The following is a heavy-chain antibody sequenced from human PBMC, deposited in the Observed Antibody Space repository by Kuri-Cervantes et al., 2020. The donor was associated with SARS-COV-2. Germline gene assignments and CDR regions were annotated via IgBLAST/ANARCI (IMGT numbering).Heavy chain of an antibody. CDR3: ARVPEGGYSFQH. D-gene: IGHD6-13*01. CDR1: GGSFSGYY. V-gene: IGHV4-34*01. CDR2: INHSGST. J-gene: IGHJ1*01. Sequence: SETLSLTCAVYGGSFSGYYWSCIRQPPGKGLEWIGEINHSGSTNYNPSLKSRVTISVDTSKNQFSLKLSSVTAADTAVYYCARVPEGGYSFQHWGQGTLVTVSS.